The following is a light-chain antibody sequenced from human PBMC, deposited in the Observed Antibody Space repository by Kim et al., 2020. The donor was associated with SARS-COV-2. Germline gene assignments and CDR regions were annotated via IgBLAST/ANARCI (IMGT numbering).Light chain of an antibody. CDR2: EDN. V-gene: IGLV6-57*04. CDR3: QSYDSSHHAWV. Sequence: NFMLTQPHSVSESPGKTVTISCTRSSGSIASNYVQWYQQRPGSAPTTVIYEDNQRPSGVPDRFSGSIDSSSNSASLTISGLKTEDEADYYCQSYDSSHHAWVFGGGTQLTVL. J-gene: IGLJ3*02. CDR1: SGSIASNY.